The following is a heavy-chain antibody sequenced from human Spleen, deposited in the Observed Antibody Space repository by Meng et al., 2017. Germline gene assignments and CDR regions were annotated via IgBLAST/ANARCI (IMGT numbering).Heavy chain of an antibody. CDR2: ISAGDDGTA. J-gene: IGHJ5*02. D-gene: IGHD6-25*01. CDR1: GYTFANYA. V-gene: IGHV1-3*01. CDR3: AREESTSGYKT. Sequence: QVQLFESGAELKEPGASVKISCKASGYTFANYALHWVRQAPGQRLEWMGWISAGDDGTANYAQKFQGRVTITADESTSTAYMELSSLRSEDTAMYFCAREESTSGYKTWGQGTLVTASS.